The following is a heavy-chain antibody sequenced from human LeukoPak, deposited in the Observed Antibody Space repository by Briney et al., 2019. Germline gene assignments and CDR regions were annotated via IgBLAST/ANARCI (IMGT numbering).Heavy chain of an antibody. D-gene: IGHD4/OR15-4a*01. CDR3: ARRETMAGEVNS. CDR2: IDPSDSYT. Sequence: GESLRISCKGSGYSFTSYWIRWGRQMPGEGGGWMGNIDPSDSYTNYSPSFQGPVTISAAKSISTAYLQWSSLQASDTAMYYCARRETMAGEVNSWGQGTLVTVSS. J-gene: IGHJ4*02. CDR1: GYSFTSYW. V-gene: IGHV5-10-1*01.